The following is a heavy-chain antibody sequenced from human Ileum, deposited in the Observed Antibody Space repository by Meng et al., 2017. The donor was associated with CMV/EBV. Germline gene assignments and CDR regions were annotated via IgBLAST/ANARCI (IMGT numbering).Heavy chain of an antibody. CDR2: FYHSGST. CDR1: GYSISSGYC. V-gene: IGHV4-38-2*02. CDR3: ARERDMYNWNDGSTFDI. J-gene: IGHJ3*02. D-gene: IGHD1-1*01. Sequence: SETLSLTCIVSGYSISSGYCWGWIRQPPGKGLEWIGSFYHSGSTYYSPSLQSRVTISVDTSKNHFSLKLTSVTAADTAVYYCARERDMYNWNDGSTFDIWGQGATVT.